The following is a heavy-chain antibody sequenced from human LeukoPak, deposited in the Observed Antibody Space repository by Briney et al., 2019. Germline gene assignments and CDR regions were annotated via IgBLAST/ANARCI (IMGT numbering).Heavy chain of an antibody. CDR1: GYTFTGYY. V-gene: IGHV1-2*02. D-gene: IGHD2-2*01. CDR3: ARVPTYCSSTSCYARFDY. J-gene: IGHJ4*02. Sequence: ASVKVSCTASGYTFTGYYMHWVRQAPGQGLEWMGWINPNSGGTNYAQKFQGRVTMTRDTSISTAYMELSRLRSDDTAVYYCARVPTYCSSTSCYARFDYWGQGTLVTVSS. CDR2: INPNSGGT.